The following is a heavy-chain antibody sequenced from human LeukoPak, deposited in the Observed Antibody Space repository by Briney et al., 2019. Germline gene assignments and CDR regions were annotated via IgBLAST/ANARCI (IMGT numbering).Heavy chain of an antibody. V-gene: IGHV3-23*01. J-gene: IGHJ4*02. CDR2: ITGSGGTT. D-gene: IGHD4-11*01. Sequence: SGGSLRLSCAGSGFTFKNYAMNWVRQAPGKGLEWVAVITGSGGTTYYADSVKGRFTISRDNSKNTLYLQMNSLRAEDTAVYYCARGEGVTDYWGQGTLVTVSS. CDR1: GFTFKNYA. CDR3: ARGEGVTDY.